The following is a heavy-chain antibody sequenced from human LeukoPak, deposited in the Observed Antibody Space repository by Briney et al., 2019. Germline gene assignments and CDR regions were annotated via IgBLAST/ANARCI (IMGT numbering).Heavy chain of an antibody. V-gene: IGHV1-2*02. J-gene: IGHJ4*02. Sequence: GASVKVSCKASGYTFTGYYMHWVRQAPGQGLEWMGWINPNSGGTNYAQKFQGRVTMTRDTSISTAYMELSRLRSDDTAVYYCARPLVRGVTETQDDYWGQGTLVTVSS. CDR3: ARPLVRGVTETQDDY. D-gene: IGHD3-10*01. CDR2: INPNSGGT. CDR1: GYTFTGYY.